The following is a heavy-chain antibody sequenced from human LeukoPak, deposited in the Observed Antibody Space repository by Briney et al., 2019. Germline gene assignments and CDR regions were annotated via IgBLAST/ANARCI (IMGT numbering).Heavy chain of an antibody. CDR3: ARFIYYDSSGYNY. D-gene: IGHD3-22*01. Sequence: AASVKVSCKASGYSFSAYYMHWVRQAPGQGLEWMGWINPNSGGTNYAQKFQGRVTMTRDTSISTAYMELSRLRSDDTAVYYCARFIYYDSSGYNYWGQGTLVTVSS. CDR1: GYSFSAYY. CDR2: INPNSGGT. J-gene: IGHJ4*02. V-gene: IGHV1-2*02.